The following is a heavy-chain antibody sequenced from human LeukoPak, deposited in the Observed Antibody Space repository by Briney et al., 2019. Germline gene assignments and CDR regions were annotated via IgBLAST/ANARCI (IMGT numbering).Heavy chain of an antibody. CDR1: GITFDDYA. Sequence: PGGSLRLSCAASGITFDDYAMHWVRQAPGKGLEWVSGISWNSGSIGYADSVKGRFTISRDNAKNSLYLQMNSLRAEDTALYYCAKDNMVRGVNYYYYYMDVWGKGTTVTVSS. CDR3: AKDNMVRGVNYYYYYMDV. V-gene: IGHV3-9*01. CDR2: ISWNSGSI. J-gene: IGHJ6*03. D-gene: IGHD3-10*01.